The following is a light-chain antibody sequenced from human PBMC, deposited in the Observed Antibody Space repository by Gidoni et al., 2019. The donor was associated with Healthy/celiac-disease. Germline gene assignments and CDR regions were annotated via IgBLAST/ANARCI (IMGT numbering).Light chain of an antibody. J-gene: IGKJ1*01. CDR2: AAS. V-gene: IGKV1-39*01. CDR3: QQSYSTGTWT. CDR1: QSISSY. Sequence: DIQMTQSPSSLSASVGDRVTITCRASQSISSYLNWYQQKPGKAPKLLIYAASSLQSGVPSRFSCSGSGTDFTLTISSLQPEDFATYYCQQSYSTGTWTFGQGTKVEIK.